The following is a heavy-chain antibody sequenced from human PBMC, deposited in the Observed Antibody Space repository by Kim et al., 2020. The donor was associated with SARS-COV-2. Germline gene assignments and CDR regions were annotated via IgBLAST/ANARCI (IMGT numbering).Heavy chain of an antibody. Sequence: ASVKVSCKASGYTFTSYDINWVRQATGQGLEWMGWMNPNSGNTGYAQKFQGRVTMTRNTSISTAYMELSSLRSEDTAVYYCARGNSTVLEAGTFVPHLSAIDYWGQGTLVTVSS. CDR1: GYTFTSYD. V-gene: IGHV1-8*01. D-gene: IGHD6-13*01. CDR3: ARGNSTVLEAGTFVPHLSAIDY. J-gene: IGHJ4*02. CDR2: MNPNSGNT.